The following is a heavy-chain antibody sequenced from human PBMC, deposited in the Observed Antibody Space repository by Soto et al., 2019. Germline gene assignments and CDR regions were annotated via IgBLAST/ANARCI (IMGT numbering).Heavy chain of an antibody. CDR2: LCYSGST. CDR3: ARAGSGYSFDY. D-gene: IGHD3-9*01. CDR1: GAFISTYY. Sequence: ETLSRACPVSGAFISTYYWSWIRQPPGKGLEWIGYLCYSGSTNYNPSLKSRVTISADMSKNQFSLKLSSVTAADTAIYHCARAGSGYSFDYWGQGTLVTVSS. J-gene: IGHJ4*02. V-gene: IGHV4-59*01.